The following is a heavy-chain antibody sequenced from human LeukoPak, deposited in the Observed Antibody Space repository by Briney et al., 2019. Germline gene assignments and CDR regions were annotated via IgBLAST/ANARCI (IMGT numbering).Heavy chain of an antibody. CDR3: TTGLLRYFDWLPIDAFDI. J-gene: IGHJ3*02. CDR1: GFTFSSYG. V-gene: IGHV3-30*03. D-gene: IGHD3-9*01. Sequence: GRSLRLSCAASGFTFSSYGMHWVRQAPGRGLEWVAVISYDGSNKYYADSVKGRFTISRDNSKNTLYLQMNSLKTEDTAVYYCTTGLLRYFDWLPIDAFDIWGQGTMVTVSS. CDR2: ISYDGSNK.